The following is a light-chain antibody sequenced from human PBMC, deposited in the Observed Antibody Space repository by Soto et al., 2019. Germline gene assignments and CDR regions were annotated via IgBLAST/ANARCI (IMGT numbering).Light chain of an antibody. Sequence: DIQTAHSPTAVSESVRQRLTISYRASQDITSGLAWDKQRPGRAPQLLIYDASTLESGVPSRCSGRGAATDFTLTISSLTPEDFVTYCCQQSYRTPITFGQGTRLEIK. CDR1: QDITSG. V-gene: IGKV1-12*01. CDR3: QQSYRTPIT. CDR2: DAS. J-gene: IGKJ5*01.